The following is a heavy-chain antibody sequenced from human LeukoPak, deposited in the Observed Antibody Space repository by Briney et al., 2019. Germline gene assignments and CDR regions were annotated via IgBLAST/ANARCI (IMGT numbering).Heavy chain of an antibody. CDR1: GFNFSDYY. Sequence: GGSLRLSCAASGFNFSDYYMSWIRQAPGRGREWVYDMGSSGFSQYYGGSVQGRFTIPRANASISLYLQMKRLAPEDTALYYCERGQRRFDYWAQATLVWVSS. CDR2: MGSSGFSQ. CDR3: ERGQRRFDY. J-gene: IGHJ4*02. D-gene: IGHD5-18*01. V-gene: IGHV3-11*01.